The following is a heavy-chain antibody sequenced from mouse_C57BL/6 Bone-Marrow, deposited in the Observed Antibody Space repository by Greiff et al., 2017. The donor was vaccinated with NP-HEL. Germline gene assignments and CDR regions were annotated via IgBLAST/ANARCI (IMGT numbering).Heavy chain of an antibody. CDR3: AREANYALTFYAMDY. CDR1: GYTFTSYW. Sequence: VKLQQPGAELVKPGASVKLSCKASGYTFTSYWMHWVKQRPGQGLEWIGMIHPNSGSTNYNEKFKSKATLTVDKSSSTAYMQLSSLTSEDSAVYYCAREANYALTFYAMDYWGQGTSVTVSS. J-gene: IGHJ4*01. CDR2: IHPNSGST. D-gene: IGHD1-1*02. V-gene: IGHV1-64*01.